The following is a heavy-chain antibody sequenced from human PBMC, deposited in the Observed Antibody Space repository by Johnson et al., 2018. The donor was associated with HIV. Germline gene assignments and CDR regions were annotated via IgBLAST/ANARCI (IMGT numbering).Heavy chain of an antibody. CDR1: GFTVSSNY. CDR3: ARNLLFYFDSSPYSDPRPVAFDI. D-gene: IGHD3-22*01. J-gene: IGHJ3*02. CDR2: IYNSGPT. V-gene: IGHV3-53*01. Sequence: VQLVESGGGLIQPGGSLRLSCAASGFTVSSNYMSWVRQAPGKGLEWVSVIYNSGPTYYGDSVKGRFTISRDNSKNTLYIQMNSLRAEDTAVYYCARNLLFYFDSSPYSDPRPVAFDIWGQGTMVTVSS.